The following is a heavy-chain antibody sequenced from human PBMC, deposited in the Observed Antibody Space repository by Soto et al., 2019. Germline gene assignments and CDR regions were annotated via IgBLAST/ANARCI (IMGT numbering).Heavy chain of an antibody. D-gene: IGHD6-13*01. V-gene: IGHV4-39*01. J-gene: IGHJ5*02. CDR1: GGSISSSSYY. Sequence: SETLSLTCTVSGGSISSSSYYWGWIRQPPGEGLEWIGSIYYSGSTYYNPSLKSRVTISVDTSKNQFSLKLSSVTAADTAVYYCARLKTQLVQNKWFDPWGQGTLGTVS. CDR2: IYYSGST. CDR3: ARLKTQLVQNKWFDP.